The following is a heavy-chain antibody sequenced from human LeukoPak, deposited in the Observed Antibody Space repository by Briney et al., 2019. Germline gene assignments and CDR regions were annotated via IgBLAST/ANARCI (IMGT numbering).Heavy chain of an antibody. CDR1: GGSFSGYS. D-gene: IGHD3-10*01. Sequence: SETLSLTCAVYGGSFSGYSWSWIRQPPGKGLGWIGYIYYSGSTYYNPSLKSRVTISVDTSKNQFSLKLRSVSAADTAVYYCARDGYYGSGDKDALDIWGQGTMVTVSS. V-gene: IGHV4-30-4*07. CDR3: ARDGYYGSGDKDALDI. J-gene: IGHJ3*02. CDR2: IYYSGST.